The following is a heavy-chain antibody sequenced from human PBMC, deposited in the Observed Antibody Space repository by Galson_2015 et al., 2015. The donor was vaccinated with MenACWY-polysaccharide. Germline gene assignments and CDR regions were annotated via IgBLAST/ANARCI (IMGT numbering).Heavy chain of an antibody. CDR2: ISTGGGTT. V-gene: IGHV3-23*01. J-gene: IGHJ4*01. CDR1: GFTFTKYA. CDR3: AKRGDSNWSNFDY. D-gene: IGHD6-6*01. Sequence: SLRLSCAASGFTFTKYAMNWVRQAPGKGLEWVSTISTGGGTTYFVDSVKGRFTISRDNSKNTLHLQMNSLRAEDTAVYYCAKRGDSNWSNFDYLGHGSLVTVSA.